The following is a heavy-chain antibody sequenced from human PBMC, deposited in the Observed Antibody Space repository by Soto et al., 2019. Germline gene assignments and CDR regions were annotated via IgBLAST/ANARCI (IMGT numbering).Heavy chain of an antibody. CDR2: ISSSSSYT. CDR1: RFTFSDYY. CDR3: ARVLGPEAYYYDSSGPQDY. V-gene: IGHV3-11*05. D-gene: IGHD3-22*01. J-gene: IGHJ4*02. Sequence: GGSLRLSCAPSRFTFSDYYMSWIRQASGKGLEWVSYISSSSSYTNYADSVKGRFTISRDNAKNSLYLQMNSLRAEDTAVYYCARVLGPEAYYYDSSGPQDYWGQGT.